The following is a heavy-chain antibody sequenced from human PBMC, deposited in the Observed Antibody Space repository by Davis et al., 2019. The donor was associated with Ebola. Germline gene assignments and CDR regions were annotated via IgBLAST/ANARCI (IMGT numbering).Heavy chain of an antibody. V-gene: IGHV4-59*12. Sequence: SETLSLTCTVSGGSISSYYWSWIRQPPGKGLEWIGYIYYSGSTNYNPPLKSRVTISVDTSKNQFSLKLSSVTAADTAVYYCARGRRYSGSQRFWYWGQGTLVTVSS. D-gene: IGHD1-26*01. CDR3: ARGRRYSGSQRFWY. CDR2: IYYSGST. J-gene: IGHJ4*02. CDR1: GGSISSYY.